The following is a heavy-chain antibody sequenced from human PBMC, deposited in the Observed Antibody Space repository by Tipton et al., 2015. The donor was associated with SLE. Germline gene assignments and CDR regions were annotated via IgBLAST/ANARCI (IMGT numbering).Heavy chain of an antibody. V-gene: IGHV4-38-2*01. D-gene: IGHD2-21*02. CDR3: TGVISGVTPYYFDY. Sequence: TLSLTCAVSGYSISSGYYWGWIRRPPGKGLEWIGSIYHSGSTYYNPSLKSRATISVDTSKNQFSLKLSSVTAADTAVYYCTGVISGVTPYYFDYWGQGTLVTVSS. CDR1: GYSISSGYY. CDR2: IYHSGST. J-gene: IGHJ4*02.